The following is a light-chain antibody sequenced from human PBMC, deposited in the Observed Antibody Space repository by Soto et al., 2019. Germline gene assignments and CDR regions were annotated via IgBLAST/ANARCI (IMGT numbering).Light chain of an antibody. CDR3: QQYSNWPPIT. J-gene: IGKJ3*01. CDR2: DAS. CDR1: QSVSSN. V-gene: IGKV3-15*01. Sequence: EIVLTQSPATLSVSPGERATLSCRASQSVSSNLAWYQQKPGQAPRLLIYDASTRATGIPARFSGSGSGTEFTLTISILQSEDLAVYYCQQYSNWPPITFGPGTKVDNK.